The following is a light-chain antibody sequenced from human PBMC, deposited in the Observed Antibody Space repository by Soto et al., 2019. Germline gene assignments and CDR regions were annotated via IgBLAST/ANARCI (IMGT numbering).Light chain of an antibody. CDR1: QTISNW. CDR2: DAS. CDR3: QQYYSYWT. V-gene: IGKV1-5*01. J-gene: IGKJ1*01. Sequence: DIQMTQSPSTLSASVGDRVTITCRASQTISNWLAWYQQKPGKAPKLLIYDASSLEGGVTSRFSGSGSGTEFTLTLSSLQPDDFATYYCQQYYSYWTFGHGTKVEIK.